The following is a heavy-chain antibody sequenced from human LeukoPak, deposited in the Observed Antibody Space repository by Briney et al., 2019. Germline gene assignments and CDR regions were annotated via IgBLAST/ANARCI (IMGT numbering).Heavy chain of an antibody. CDR1: GFTFSDYY. J-gene: IGHJ2*01. CDR3: AREMGDKYSSSWALDL. V-gene: IGHV3-11*04. Sequence: GGSLRLSCAASGFTFSDYYMSWIRQAPGKGLEWVSYISSSGSTIYYADSVKGRFTISRENAKNSLYLQMNSLRAGDTAVYYCAREMGDKYSSSWALDLWGRGTLVTVSS. D-gene: IGHD6-13*01. CDR2: ISSSGSTI.